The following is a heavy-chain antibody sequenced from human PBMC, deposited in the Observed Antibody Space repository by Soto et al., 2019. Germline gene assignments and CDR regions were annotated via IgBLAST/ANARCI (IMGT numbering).Heavy chain of an antibody. CDR3: ARQDYYDSSGYYFFDY. D-gene: IGHD3-22*01. CDR1: GGTFSSYA. CDR2: IIPIFGTA. Sequence: SCKASGGTFSSYAISWVRQAPGQGLEWMGGIIPIFGTANYAQKFQGRVTITADESTSTAYMELSSLRSEDTAVYYCARQDYYDSSGYYFFDYWGQGTLVTVSS. V-gene: IGHV1-69*01. J-gene: IGHJ4*02.